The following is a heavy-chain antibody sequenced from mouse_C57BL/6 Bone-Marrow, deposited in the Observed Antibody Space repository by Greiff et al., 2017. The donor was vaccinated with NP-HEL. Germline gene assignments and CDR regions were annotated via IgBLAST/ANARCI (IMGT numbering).Heavy chain of an antibody. D-gene: IGHD3-2*02. J-gene: IGHJ4*01. CDR1: GYTFTSYW. CDR3: AKLTAQATPYAMDY. CDR2: IHPNSGST. V-gene: IGHV1-64*01. Sequence: QVQLQQPGAELVKPGASVKLSCKASGYTFTSYWMHWVKQRPGQGLEWIGMIHPNSGSTNYNEKFKSKATLTVDKSSSTAYMQLSSLTSEDSAVYYCAKLTAQATPYAMDYWGQGTSVTVSS.